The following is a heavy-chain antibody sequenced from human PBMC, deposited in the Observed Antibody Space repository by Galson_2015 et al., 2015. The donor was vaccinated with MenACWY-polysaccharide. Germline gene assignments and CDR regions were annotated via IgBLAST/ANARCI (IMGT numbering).Heavy chain of an antibody. J-gene: IGHJ4*02. D-gene: IGHD1-26*01. CDR2: ICSDATST. CDR1: GFTFSSYW. Sequence: SLRLSCAASGFTFSSYWMHWVRQAPGKGLVWVSRICSDATSTSYADSVKGRSTISRDSAKNTLYLQMNSLRAEDMAVYYCARAGGRYPGNYYFDDWGQGTLVTVSS. CDR3: ARAGGRYPGNYYFDD. V-gene: IGHV3-74*01.